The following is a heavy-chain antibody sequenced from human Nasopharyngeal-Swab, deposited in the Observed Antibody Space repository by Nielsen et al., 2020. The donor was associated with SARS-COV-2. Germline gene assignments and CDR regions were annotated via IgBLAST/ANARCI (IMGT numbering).Heavy chain of an antibody. V-gene: IGHV4-61*02. D-gene: IGHD4-17*01. CDR2: IYTSGST. Sequence: SETLSLTCTVSGGSISSGSYYWSWIRQPAGKGLEWIGRIYTSGSTNYNPSLKSRVTISVDTSKNQFSLKLSSVTAADTAVYYCARATTVSDYYYGMDVWGQGTTVTVSS. CDR3: ARATTVSDYYYGMDV. J-gene: IGHJ6*02. CDR1: GGSISSGSYY.